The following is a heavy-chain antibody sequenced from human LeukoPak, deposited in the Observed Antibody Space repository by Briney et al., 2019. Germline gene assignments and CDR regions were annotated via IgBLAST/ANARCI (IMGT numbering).Heavy chain of an antibody. J-gene: IGHJ5*02. Sequence: PGGSLRLSCAASGFTFSSYWMSWLRQAPGKGLEWVANIKQDGSEKYSVDSVKGRFTISRDNAKTSLYLQMNSLRAEDTAVYYCARDSKSYFGGLDWTILLAREGYWFDPWGQGTLVTVSS. V-gene: IGHV3-7*01. CDR2: IKQDGSEK. D-gene: IGHD1-1*01. CDR3: ARDSKSYFGGLDWTILLAREGYWFDP. CDR1: GFTFSSYW.